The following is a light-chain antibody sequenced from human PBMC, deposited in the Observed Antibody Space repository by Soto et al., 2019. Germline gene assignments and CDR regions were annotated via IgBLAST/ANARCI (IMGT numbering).Light chain of an antibody. CDR2: GIS. J-gene: IGKJ2*01. CDR1: QSVSNRY. V-gene: IGKV3-20*01. CDR3: QQYSSLPHT. Sequence: ESVLTQSPGTLSLSPGERATLSRRASQSVSNRYFAWYQQKPGQAPRLLIYGISNRATGIPDRFSGSGSGTDFTLTISRLEPEDFVLYYCQQYSSLPHTFGQGTKLEV.